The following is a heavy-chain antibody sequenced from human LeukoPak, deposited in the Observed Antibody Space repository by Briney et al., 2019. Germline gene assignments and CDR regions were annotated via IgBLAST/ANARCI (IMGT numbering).Heavy chain of an antibody. CDR2: IRYDGSNK. CDR3: AKDTIADYFYYYMDV. Sequence: GGSLRLSCAASGFTFSSYGMHWVRQAPGKGLEWVAFIRYDGSNKYYADSVKGRFTISRDNSKNTLYLQMNSLRAEDTAVYYCAKDTIADYFYYYMDVWGKGTTVTISS. V-gene: IGHV3-30*02. D-gene: IGHD3-9*01. CDR1: GFTFSSYG. J-gene: IGHJ6*03.